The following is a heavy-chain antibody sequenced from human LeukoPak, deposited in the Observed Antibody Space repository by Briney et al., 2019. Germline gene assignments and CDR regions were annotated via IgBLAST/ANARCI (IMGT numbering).Heavy chain of an antibody. CDR3: ARHGPLGYCSSTSCYEAWFDP. D-gene: IGHD2-2*01. CDR2: IYYSGST. CDR1: GGSISSSSYY. V-gene: IGHV4-39*01. J-gene: IGHJ5*02. Sequence: SETLSLTCTVSGGSISSSSYYWGWIRQPPGKGLEWLGSIYYSGSTYYHPSLKSRVTISVDTSKNQFSVKLSSVTAADMAVYYCARHGPLGYCSSTSCYEAWFDPWGQGTLVTVSS.